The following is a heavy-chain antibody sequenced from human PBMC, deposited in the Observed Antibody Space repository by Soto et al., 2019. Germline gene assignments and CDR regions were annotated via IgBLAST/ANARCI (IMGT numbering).Heavy chain of an antibody. D-gene: IGHD3-22*01. CDR2: ISDTGGGT. J-gene: IGHJ5*02. CDR1: GVNFSPYA. Sequence: AGSLRLSCAASGVNFSPYAMNWVRQAPGKGLEWVSTISDTGGGTFYAGSVKGRFTISRDNSKNTLYLQMHSLRADDSAIYFCAVGRHKTSGSNTWFDPWGRGTLVTVSS. V-gene: IGHV3-23*01. CDR3: AVGRHKTSGSNTWFDP.